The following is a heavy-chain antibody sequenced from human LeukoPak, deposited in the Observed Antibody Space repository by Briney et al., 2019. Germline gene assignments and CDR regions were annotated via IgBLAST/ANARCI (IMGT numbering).Heavy chain of an antibody. CDR1: GFTFSSYA. V-gene: IGHV3-30-3*01. Sequence: PGGSLRLSCAASGFTFSSYAMHWVRQAPGKGLEWVAVISYDGSNKYYADSVKGRFTISRDNSKNTLYLQMNSLRAEDTAVYYCARNSNYYGIDVWGQGTTVTVSS. CDR3: ARNSNYYGIDV. D-gene: IGHD4-23*01. CDR2: ISYDGSNK. J-gene: IGHJ6*02.